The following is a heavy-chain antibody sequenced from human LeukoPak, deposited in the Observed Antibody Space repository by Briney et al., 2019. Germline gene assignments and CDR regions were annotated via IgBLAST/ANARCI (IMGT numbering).Heavy chain of an antibody. J-gene: IGHJ5*02. CDR2: ISYDGSNK. Sequence: GSLRLSCAASGFTFSSFAMDWVRRAPGKGLGGVAVISYDGSNKYYADPVRGRFTISRDNSKNTLYLQMNSLRAEDTAVYYCAKDSLGSSSKNWFDPWGQGTLVTVSS. CDR1: GFTFSSFA. D-gene: IGHD6-13*01. CDR3: AKDSLGSSSKNWFDP. V-gene: IGHV3-30-3*01.